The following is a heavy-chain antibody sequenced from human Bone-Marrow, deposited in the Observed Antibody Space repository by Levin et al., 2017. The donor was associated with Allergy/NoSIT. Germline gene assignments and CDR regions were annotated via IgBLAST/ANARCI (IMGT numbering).Heavy chain of an antibody. Sequence: GESLKISCKASGYSFTSYWIGWVRQMPGKGLEWMGIIYPGDSDTRYSPSFQGQVTISADKSISTAYLQWSSLRASDTAMYYCARLFRYCSSTTCYRDGMDVWGQGTTVTVSS. V-gene: IGHV5-51*01. J-gene: IGHJ6*02. D-gene: IGHD2-2*02. CDR1: GYSFTSYW. CDR2: IYPGDSDT. CDR3: ARLFRYCSSTTCYRDGMDV.